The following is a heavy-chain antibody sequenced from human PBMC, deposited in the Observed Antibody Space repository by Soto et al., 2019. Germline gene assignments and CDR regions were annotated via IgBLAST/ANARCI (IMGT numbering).Heavy chain of an antibody. CDR3: ARHKNSGVAAAGTRSYYMDV. D-gene: IGHD6-13*01. CDR1: GGSISSYY. Sequence: SATLSLTCTVSGGSISSYYWSWIRQPPGKGLEWIGYIYYSGSTNYNPSLKSRVTISVDTSKNQFSLKLSSVTAADTAVYYCARHKNSGVAAAGTRSYYMDVWGKGTTVTVSS. V-gene: IGHV4-59*08. J-gene: IGHJ6*03. CDR2: IYYSGST.